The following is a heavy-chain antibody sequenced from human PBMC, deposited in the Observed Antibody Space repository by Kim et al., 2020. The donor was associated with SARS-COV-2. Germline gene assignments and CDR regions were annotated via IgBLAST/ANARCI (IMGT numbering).Heavy chain of an antibody. V-gene: IGHV3-73*01. Sequence: GGSLRLSCAASGFSFSDSAMHWVRQASGKGLEWVGYIRSKANSNATTYAASGKGRFTISRDDYKNAAYLQMNSLKTEDTAVYYCTRVPGTGLACWDAYD. CDR3: TRVPGTGLACWDAYD. CDR2: IRSKANSNAT. CDR1: GFSFSDSA. J-gene: IGHJ3*02. D-gene: IGHD1-26*01.